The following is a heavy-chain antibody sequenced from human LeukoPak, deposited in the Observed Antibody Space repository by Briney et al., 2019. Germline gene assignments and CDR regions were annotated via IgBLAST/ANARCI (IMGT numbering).Heavy chain of an antibody. CDR2: ISSSSSYI. J-gene: IGHJ4*02. CDR1: GFTFSSYS. D-gene: IGHD1-26*01. CDR3: ASGFFSSGSSYPVGY. Sequence: GGSLRLSCAASGFTFSSYSMNWVRQAPGKGLEWVSPISSSSSYIYYADSVKGRFTISRDNAKNSLYLQMNSLRAEDTAVYYCASGFFSSGSSYPVGYWGQGTLVTVSS. V-gene: IGHV3-21*01.